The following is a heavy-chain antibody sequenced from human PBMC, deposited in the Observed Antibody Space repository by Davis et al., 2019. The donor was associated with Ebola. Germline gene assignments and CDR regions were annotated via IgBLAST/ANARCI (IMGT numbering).Heavy chain of an antibody. CDR3: ARQGSRGRIDLRSNWFDP. CDR2: IYPGDSDV. Sequence: GGSLRLSCKASGYTFTSQWITWVRQMPGKGLEWMGIIYPGDSDVRYSPSFQGQVTISVDKSINTAYLQWSSLEASDTAMYYCARQGSRGRIDLRSNWFDPWGQGTLVTVSS. V-gene: IGHV5-51*01. J-gene: IGHJ5*02. CDR1: GYTFTSQW. D-gene: IGHD3-10*01.